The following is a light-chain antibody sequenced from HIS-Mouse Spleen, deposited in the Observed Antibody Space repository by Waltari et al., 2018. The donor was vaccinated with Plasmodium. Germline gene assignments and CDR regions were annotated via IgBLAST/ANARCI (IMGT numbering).Light chain of an antibody. CDR1: ALPTKY. CDR2: EES. CDR3: YSTDSSGNHRV. V-gene: IGLV3-10*01. J-gene: IGLJ3*02. Sequence: SCELTQPPPVSVSPGRTASPPCSGEALPTKYAYWYQQKSGQAPVLVIYEESKRPPGLPERFSGSSSGTMATLTISGAQVEDEADYYCYSTDSSGNHRVFGGGTKLTVL.